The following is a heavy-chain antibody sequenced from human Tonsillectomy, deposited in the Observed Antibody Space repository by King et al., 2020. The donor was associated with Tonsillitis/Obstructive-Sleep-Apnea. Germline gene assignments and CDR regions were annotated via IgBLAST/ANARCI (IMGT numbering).Heavy chain of an antibody. J-gene: IGHJ4*02. CDR3: ARGVSSGESGRYGPRGYYFDY. CDR1: GGSFSGYY. Sequence: VQLQQWGAGLLKPSETLSLTCAVYGGSFSGYYWSWIRQPPGKGLEWIGEINHSGSTNYNPSLKSRLTISLDTSKNQISLTLSSVTAADTAGYFWARGVSSGESGRYGPRGYYFDYWGQGTLVTVSS. V-gene: IGHV4-34*01. CDR2: INHSGST. D-gene: IGHD1-26*01.